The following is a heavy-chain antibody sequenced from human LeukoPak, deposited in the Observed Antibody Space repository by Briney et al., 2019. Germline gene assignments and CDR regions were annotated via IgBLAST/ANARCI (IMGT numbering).Heavy chain of an antibody. CDR1: GFTLSGYW. V-gene: IGHV3-7*01. CDR2: INQDAGDK. Sequence: GSLRLSCAASGFTLSGYWMSWVRQAPGKGLEWVANINQDAGDKYYVDSVKGRFTISRDNVNHSLYLQMNSLRAEDTAVYYCAKQRGQGYYFDYWGQGTLVTVSS. J-gene: IGHJ4*02. D-gene: IGHD1/OR15-1a*01. CDR3: AKQRGQGYYFDY.